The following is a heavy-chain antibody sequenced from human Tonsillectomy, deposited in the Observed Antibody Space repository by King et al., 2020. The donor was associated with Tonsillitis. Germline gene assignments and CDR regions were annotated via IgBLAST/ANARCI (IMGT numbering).Heavy chain of an antibody. CDR1: GFTFSSYG. Sequence: VQLVESGGGVVQPGGSLRLSCAASGFTFSSYGMHWVRQAPGKGLEWVAFIRYDGSNKYYADSVKGRFTISRDNSKNTLYLQMNSLRAEDTAVYYCAKGPHPPVVCSGGSCLSSGMDVWGQGTTVTVSS. CDR3: AKGPHPPVVCSGGSCLSSGMDV. V-gene: IGHV3-30*02. J-gene: IGHJ6*02. CDR2: IRYDGSNK. D-gene: IGHD2-15*01.